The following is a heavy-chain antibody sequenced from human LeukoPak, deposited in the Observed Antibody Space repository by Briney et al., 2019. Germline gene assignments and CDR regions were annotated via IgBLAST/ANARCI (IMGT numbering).Heavy chain of an antibody. CDR1: GDSISITNDY. CDR3: ARHRYDNTEYLIEYFDL. V-gene: IGHV4-39*01. D-gene: IGHD6-6*01. Sequence: SETLSLTCTVSGDSISITNDYWAWIRQPPGTGLGWIGSIHKSGNTYYNSSLESRVTVSVDTSKNHFSLKLVSVTVADTAVYYCARHRYDNTEYLIEYFDLWGRGTLVSVSS. CDR2: IHKSGNT. J-gene: IGHJ2*01.